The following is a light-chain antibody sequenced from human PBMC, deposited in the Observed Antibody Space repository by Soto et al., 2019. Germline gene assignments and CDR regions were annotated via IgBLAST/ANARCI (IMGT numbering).Light chain of an antibody. J-gene: IGKJ1*01. Sequence: DIQMTQSPSTLSSSLGDRVTITCRASQSISNWLAWYQRKPGKAPKLLIFDASSLESGVPSRFSGSGSGTEFTLTISSLQPDDFATYYCQHYSTVWAFGQGAKVDIK. V-gene: IGKV1-5*01. CDR3: QHYSTVWA. CDR2: DAS. CDR1: QSISNW.